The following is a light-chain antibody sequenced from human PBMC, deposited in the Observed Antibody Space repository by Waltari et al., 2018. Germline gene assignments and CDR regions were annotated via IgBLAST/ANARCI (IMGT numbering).Light chain of an antibody. CDR1: SSNIGSNT. CDR3: ASWDDSLNSVV. J-gene: IGLJ2*01. V-gene: IGLV1-44*01. CDR2: NND. Sequence: QSVLTQPPSVSGAPGQTVTMSWSGSSSNIGSNTVRWDQQLPGAAPRLLIHNNDQWPSCVPGRFAAYTSGTSASLAISGLQSDDEAHYYCASWDDSLNSVVFGGGTKVTVL.